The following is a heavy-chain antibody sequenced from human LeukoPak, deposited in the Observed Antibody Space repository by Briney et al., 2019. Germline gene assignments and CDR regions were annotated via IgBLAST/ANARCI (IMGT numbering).Heavy chain of an antibody. V-gene: IGHV3-33*01. D-gene: IGHD5-12*01. CDR1: GFTFSSYG. CDR3: ARGVRYSGYDLDY. CDR2: IWYDGSNK. J-gene: IGHJ4*02. Sequence: PGRSLRLSCAASGFTFSSYGMHWVRQAPGKGLEWVAVIWYDGSNKYYADSVKGRFTISRDNSKNTLYLQMNSLRAEDTAVYYCARGVRYSGYDLDYWGQGTLVTVSS.